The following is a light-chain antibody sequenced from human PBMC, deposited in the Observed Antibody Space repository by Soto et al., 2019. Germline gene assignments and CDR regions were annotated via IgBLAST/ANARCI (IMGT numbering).Light chain of an antibody. CDR1: QSVGSD. CDR3: QQHGTSPIT. Sequence: EIVLTQRPGTLSLSPGERATLSCRASQSVGSDLAWYQQKPGQAPRLLIYGASTRATGIPDRFSGSGSGTDFTLTISRLEPEDFAVYYCQQHGTSPITFGQGTRLEI. J-gene: IGKJ5*01. V-gene: IGKV3-20*01. CDR2: GAS.